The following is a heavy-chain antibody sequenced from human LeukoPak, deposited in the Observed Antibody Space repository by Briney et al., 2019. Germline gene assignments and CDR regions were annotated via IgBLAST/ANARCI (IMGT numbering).Heavy chain of an antibody. Sequence: GGSLRLSCAASGFTFSSYGMHWVRQAPGKGLEWVALISYDGSNKYYADSVKGRFTISRDNSKNTLYLQMNSLRAEDSAVFYCARDGYNPALYYMDVWGKGTTVTVSS. CDR1: GFTFSSYG. V-gene: IGHV3-30*03. D-gene: IGHD5-24*01. CDR2: ISYDGSNK. J-gene: IGHJ6*03. CDR3: ARDGYNPALYYMDV.